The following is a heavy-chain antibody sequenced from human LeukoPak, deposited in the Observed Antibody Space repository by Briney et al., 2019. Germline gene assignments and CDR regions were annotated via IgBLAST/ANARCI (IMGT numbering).Heavy chain of an antibody. CDR3: AREGGVVLMVYAPNTGWFDP. CDR1: GGTFSSYA. V-gene: IGHV1-69*01. D-gene: IGHD2-8*01. Sequence: SVKVSCKASGGTFSSYAISWVRQAPGQGLEWMGGIIPIFGTANYAQKFQGRVAITADESTSTAYMELSSLRSEDTAVYYCAREGGVVLMVYAPNTGWFDPWGQGTLVTVSS. CDR2: IIPIFGTA. J-gene: IGHJ5*02.